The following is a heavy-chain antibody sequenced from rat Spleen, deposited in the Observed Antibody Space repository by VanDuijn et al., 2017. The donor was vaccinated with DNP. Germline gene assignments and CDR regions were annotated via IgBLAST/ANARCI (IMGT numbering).Heavy chain of an antibody. J-gene: IGHJ3*01. CDR3: ARPMDYYSGGFAY. Sequence: EVQLVESGGGLVQPGRSLKLSCAASGFTFSDYNMAWVRQAPKKGLEWVATIIYDGSRTYYRDSVKGRFTISRDNAKSTLYLQMDSLRSEDTATYYCARPMDYYSGGFAYWGQGTLVTVSS. CDR2: IIYDGSRT. V-gene: IGHV5S10*01. D-gene: IGHD1-1*01. CDR1: GFTFSDYN.